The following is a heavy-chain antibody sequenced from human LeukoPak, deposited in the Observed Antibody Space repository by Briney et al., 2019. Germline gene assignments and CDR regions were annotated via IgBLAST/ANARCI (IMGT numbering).Heavy chain of an antibody. D-gene: IGHD6-19*01. CDR2: IYYSGST. J-gene: IGHJ4*02. CDR3: ARQDSSGWYYFDY. Sequence: PSETLSLTCTVSGGSISSGGYYWSWIRQHPGKGLEWIGYIYYSGSTNYNPSLKGRVTISVDTSKNQFSLKLSSVTAADTAVYYCARQDSSGWYYFDYWGQGTLVTVSS. V-gene: IGHV4-61*08. CDR1: GGSISSGGYY.